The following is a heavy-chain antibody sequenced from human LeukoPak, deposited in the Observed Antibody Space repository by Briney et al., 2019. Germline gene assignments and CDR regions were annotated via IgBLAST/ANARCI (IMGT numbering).Heavy chain of an antibody. J-gene: IGHJ5*01. CDR1: GGSISSSNSY. Sequence: PSETLSLTCTVSGGSISSSNSYWGWIRQPPGKGLEWIGSIYYSGNTYYNPSLKSRVTISVDTSKNQFSLRLTSVTATDTAVYYCARLNKPGWFDPWGQGTLVTVSS. CDR2: IYYSGNT. D-gene: IGHD1-14*01. V-gene: IGHV4-39*01. CDR3: ARLNKPGWFDP.